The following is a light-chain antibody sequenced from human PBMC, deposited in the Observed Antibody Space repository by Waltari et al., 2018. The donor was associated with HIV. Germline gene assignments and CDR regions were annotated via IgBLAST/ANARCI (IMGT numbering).Light chain of an antibody. J-gene: IGLJ1*01. CDR3: GTWDSSLSAGV. CDR2: ENN. V-gene: IGLV1-51*02. Sequence: QSVLTQPPSVSAAPGQKVTISCSGSNSTIGNNYVSWYQQLPGTAPKLLIYENNKRPSGIPDRFSGSKSGTSATLGITGLQTGDEADYYCGTWDSSLSAGVFGTGTKVTVL. CDR1: NSTIGNNY.